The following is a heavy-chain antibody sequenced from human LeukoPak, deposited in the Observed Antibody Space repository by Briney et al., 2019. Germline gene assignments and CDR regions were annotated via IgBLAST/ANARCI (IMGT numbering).Heavy chain of an antibody. J-gene: IGHJ4*02. D-gene: IGHD2-15*01. CDR2: ISYDGSSK. CDR3: ARGSVGTPPPFDY. CDR1: GFTFSSYA. Sequence: GGSLRLSCAASGFTFSSYAIHWVRQAPGKGLDWVALISYDGSSKYYADSVKGRFTISRDSSTLYPQMNSLRTEDTAVYYCARGSVGTPPPFDYWGQGTLVTASS. V-gene: IGHV3-30-3*01.